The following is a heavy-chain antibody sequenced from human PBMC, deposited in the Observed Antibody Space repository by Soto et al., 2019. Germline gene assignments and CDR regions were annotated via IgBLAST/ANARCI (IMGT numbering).Heavy chain of an antibody. CDR3: AKDRLWGSSDRGAPDDFEV. V-gene: IGHV4-4*02. Sequence: SETVSLTCTVSGGSISSRNWWSWLRQSPTKGLEWIGEIYQSGSTNYNPSLESRVTISVDKSKNQFSLELTSLTAADTAVYYCAKDRLWGSSDRGAPDDFEVWGQGTMVTVSS. CDR2: IYQSGST. D-gene: IGHD6-6*01. J-gene: IGHJ3*01. CDR1: GGSISSRNW.